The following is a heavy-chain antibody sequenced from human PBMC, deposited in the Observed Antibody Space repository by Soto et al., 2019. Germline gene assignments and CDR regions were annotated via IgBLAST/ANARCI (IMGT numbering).Heavy chain of an antibody. J-gene: IGHJ6*02. D-gene: IGHD2-2*01. CDR1: GFTFSTFA. V-gene: IGHV3-30*18. CDR3: AKEGVPVTIEESLVDLDV. CDR2: ISYDGSSK. Sequence: QVQLVESGGGVVQPGRSLRLSCVASGFTFSTFAMHWVRQAPGKGLEWVAVISYDGSSKYYIDSVEGRFTISRDNSKSTLYLQMNSLRTEDTAVYYCAKEGVPVTIEESLVDLDVWGQGTTVTVSS.